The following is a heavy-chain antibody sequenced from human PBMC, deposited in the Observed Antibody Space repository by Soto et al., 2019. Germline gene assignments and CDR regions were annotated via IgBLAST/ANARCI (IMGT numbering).Heavy chain of an antibody. D-gene: IGHD3-22*01. CDR2: ISSNGGST. V-gene: IGHV3-64D*06. Sequence: GSLRLSCSASGFTFSSYAMHWVRQAPGKGLEYVSAISSNGGSTYYADSVKGRFTISRDNSKNTLYLQMSSLRAEDTAVYYCVKEGYDSSGYYYIYFDYWGQGTLVTVSS. CDR3: VKEGYDSSGYYYIYFDY. CDR1: GFTFSSYA. J-gene: IGHJ4*02.